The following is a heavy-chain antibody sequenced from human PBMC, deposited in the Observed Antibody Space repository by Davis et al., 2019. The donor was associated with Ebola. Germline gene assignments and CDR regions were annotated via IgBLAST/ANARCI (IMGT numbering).Heavy chain of an antibody. V-gene: IGHV4-30-4*01. J-gene: IGHJ5*02. D-gene: IGHD6-19*01. CDR1: GDSISSGDYF. CDR2: IYDSGST. CDR3: ARVGSGWNWFDP. Sequence: PSETLSLTCTVSGDSISSGDYFWSWIRQPPGKGLEWIGYIYDSGSTYYNPSLKSRVIISVDTSKNQFSLKLSSVTAADTAVYYCARVGSGWNWFDPWGQGTLVTVSS.